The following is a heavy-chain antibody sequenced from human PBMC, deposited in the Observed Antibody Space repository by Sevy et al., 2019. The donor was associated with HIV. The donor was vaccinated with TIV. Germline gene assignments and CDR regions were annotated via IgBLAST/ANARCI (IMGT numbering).Heavy chain of an antibody. V-gene: IGHV3-30*02. J-gene: IGHJ6*02. D-gene: IGHD1-26*01. CDR2: VRYDGGNE. Sequence: GGSLRLSCAASGFTFRSYDMHWVRQAPGKGLEWVAIVRYDGGNEQYADSVKGRFTISRDNSRNTLHLQMNSLRAEDTAVYFCAREWVSPVPPIDNYGMDVWGQGTTVTVSS. CDR3: AREWVSPVPPIDNYGMDV. CDR1: GFTFRSYD.